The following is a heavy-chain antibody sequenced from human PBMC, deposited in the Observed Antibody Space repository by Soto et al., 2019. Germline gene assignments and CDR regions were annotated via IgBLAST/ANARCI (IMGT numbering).Heavy chain of an antibody. CDR1: GFTLSAYG. Sequence: EVQLEESGGDLVQPGGSLRLSCAASGFTLSAYGMNWVRQAPGKGLEWVANINRAGSKTSYVDSVSGRFTISRDNVGNLRDPQRQSLSADDTGLYYCARELSLGSSSVSLVASTILAQATMVKVSP. V-gene: IGHV3-7*05. D-gene: IGHD6-19*01. J-gene: IGHJ3*02. CDR3: ARELSLGSSSVSLVASTI. CDR2: INRAGSKT.